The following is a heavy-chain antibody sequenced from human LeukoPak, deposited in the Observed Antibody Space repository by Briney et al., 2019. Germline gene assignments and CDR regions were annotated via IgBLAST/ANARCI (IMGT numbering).Heavy chain of an antibody. J-gene: IGHJ4*02. CDR2: ISGSGGST. CDR3: AKVLVGATTYYFDY. CDR1: GFTFSSHA. V-gene: IGHV3-23*01. D-gene: IGHD1-26*01. Sequence: GGSLRLSCAASGFTFSSHAMSWVRQAPGKGLEWVSAISGSGGSTYYADSVKGRFTISRDNSKNTLYLQMNSLRAEDTAVYYCAKVLVGATTYYFDYWGQGTLVTVSS.